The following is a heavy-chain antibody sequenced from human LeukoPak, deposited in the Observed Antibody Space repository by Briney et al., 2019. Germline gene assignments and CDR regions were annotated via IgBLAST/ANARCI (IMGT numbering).Heavy chain of an antibody. CDR3: AREGDSSSYSWLAFDI. CDR2: ISSSSSYI. J-gene: IGHJ3*02. V-gene: IGHV3-21*01. D-gene: IGHD6-13*01. CDR1: GFTFSSYS. Sequence: PGGSLRLSCAASGFTFSSYSMNWVRQAPGKGLEWVSSISSSSSYIYYADSVKGRFTISRDNAKNSLYLQMNSLRAEDTAVYYCAREGDSSSYSWLAFDIWGQGTMVTVSS.